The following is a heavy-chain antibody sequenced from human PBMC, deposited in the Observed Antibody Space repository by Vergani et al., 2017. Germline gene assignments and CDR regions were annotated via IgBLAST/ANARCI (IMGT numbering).Heavy chain of an antibody. CDR2: IYSTGST. J-gene: IGHJ4*02. CDR3: ARMGGYDEGDAFRIGYFDS. V-gene: IGHV4-31*03. CDR1: GDSISSGVYY. Sequence: QVQLQESGPGLVKPSQTLSLTCSVSGDSISSGVYYWNWIRQHPGKGLEWIGYIYSTGSTHHNPSLRRRINMYVDTSKNQFSLKLNSVTAADTAMYYCARMGGYDEGDAFRIGYFDSWGPGILVTVSS. D-gene: IGHD3-22*01.